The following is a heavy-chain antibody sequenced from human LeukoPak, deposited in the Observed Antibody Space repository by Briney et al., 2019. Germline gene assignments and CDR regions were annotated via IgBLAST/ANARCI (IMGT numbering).Heavy chain of an antibody. D-gene: IGHD3-22*01. CDR3: ARDRHRYSYDTGGYPPY. J-gene: IGHJ4*02. CDR1: GFTFSSYA. CDR2: ISGGGVST. Sequence: GGSLRLSCAASGFTFSSYAMTWVRQAPGKGLQWVSAISGGGVSTYYADSVKGRFTISRDNAKNSLYLQMNSLRAEDTAVYYCARDRHRYSYDTGGYPPYWGQGTLVTVSS. V-gene: IGHV3-23*01.